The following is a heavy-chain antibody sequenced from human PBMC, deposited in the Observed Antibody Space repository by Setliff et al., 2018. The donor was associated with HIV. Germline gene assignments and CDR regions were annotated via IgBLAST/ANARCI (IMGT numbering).Heavy chain of an antibody. CDR2: INPKSDGT. D-gene: IGHD3-22*01. V-gene: IGHV1-2*04. Sequence: ASVKVSCKASGYSFTDYYIHWVRQAPGQGLEWMGWINPKSDGTNYAQKFQGWITMTRDTSISTVYMELSSLRSEDTAVYYCARESPDSSGYYRAFDIWGQGTMVTVSS. CDR3: ARESPDSSGYYRAFDI. J-gene: IGHJ3*02. CDR1: GYSFTDYY.